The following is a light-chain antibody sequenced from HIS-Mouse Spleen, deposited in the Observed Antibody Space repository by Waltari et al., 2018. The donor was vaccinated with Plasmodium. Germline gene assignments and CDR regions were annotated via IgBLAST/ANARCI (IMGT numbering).Light chain of an antibody. CDR2: EDS. V-gene: IGLV3-10*01. CDR3: YSTDSSGNHRV. Sequence: SYELTQPPSVSVSPGQPARITCSGDALPKKYAYWYQQKPGQAPGLVIYEDSKRPSGIPERFSGSSSGTMATLTISGAQVEDEADYYCYSTDSSGNHRVFGGGTKLTVL. CDR1: ALPKKY. J-gene: IGLJ3*02.